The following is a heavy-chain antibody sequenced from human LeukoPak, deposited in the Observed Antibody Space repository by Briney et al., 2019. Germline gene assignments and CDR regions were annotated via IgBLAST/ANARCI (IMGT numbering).Heavy chain of an antibody. CDR3: ARDWVGASAFDI. CDR1: GFTVSSNY. CDR2: IYSGGST. D-gene: IGHD1-26*01. Sequence: GGSLRLSCAASGFTVSSNYMSWVRQAPGKGLEWVSVIYSGGSTYYADSVKGRFTISRDNSKNTLYLRMNSLRAEDTAVYYCARDWVGASAFDIWGQGTMVTVSS. V-gene: IGHV3-66*01. J-gene: IGHJ3*02.